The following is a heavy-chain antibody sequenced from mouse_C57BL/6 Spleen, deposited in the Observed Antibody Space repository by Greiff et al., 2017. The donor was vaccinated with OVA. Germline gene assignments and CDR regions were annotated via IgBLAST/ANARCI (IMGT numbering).Heavy chain of an antibody. V-gene: IGHV5-15*01. D-gene: IGHD1-1*01. Sequence: EVKLMESGGGLVQPGGSLKLSCAASGFTFSDYGMAWVRQAPRKGPEWVAFISNLAYSIYYADTVTGRFTISRENAKNTLYLEMSSLRSEDTAMYYCARQITTVVAPYAMDYWGQGTSVTVSS. CDR1: GFTFSDYG. CDR2: ISNLAYSI. J-gene: IGHJ4*01. CDR3: ARQITTVVAPYAMDY.